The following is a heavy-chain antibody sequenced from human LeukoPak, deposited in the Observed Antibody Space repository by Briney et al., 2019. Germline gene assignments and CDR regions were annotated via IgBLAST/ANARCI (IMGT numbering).Heavy chain of an antibody. CDR1: GFTYSNYA. V-gene: IGHV3-23*01. Sequence: GGSLRLSCAASGFTYSNYAMNWVRQAPGKGLEGVSGISSGGGTTYYADSVKGRFIISRDNSKNTLYLQMDSLRAEDTAVYYCAKDPGLGYCSSTSCLEGYWGQGTLATVSS. CDR3: AKDPGLGYCSSTSCLEGY. J-gene: IGHJ4*02. CDR2: ISSGGGTT. D-gene: IGHD2-2*01.